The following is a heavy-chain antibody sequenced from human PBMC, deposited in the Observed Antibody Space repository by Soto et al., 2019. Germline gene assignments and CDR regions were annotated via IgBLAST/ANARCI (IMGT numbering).Heavy chain of an antibody. CDR2: TFYRSKWYA. V-gene: IGHV6-1*01. CDR3: TRNGGWSFDY. CDR1: GDSVSSTSAA. D-gene: IGHD6-19*01. J-gene: IGHJ4*02. Sequence: SQTLSLTCGISGDSVSSTSAAWNWIRQSPSRGLEWLGRTFYRSKWYAEYAVSVKGRIAINPDTSKNQFSLQLNSLTPGDAAVYYCTRNGGWSFDYWGQGTLVTVSS.